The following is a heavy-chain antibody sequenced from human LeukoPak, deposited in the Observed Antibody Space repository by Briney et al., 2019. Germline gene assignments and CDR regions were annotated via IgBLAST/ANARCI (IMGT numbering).Heavy chain of an antibody. D-gene: IGHD3-3*01. CDR2: ISYDGSNK. J-gene: IGHJ6*02. V-gene: IGHV3-30-3*01. CDR3: ARDYLYYDFWSGYYVPPGYYYYYYGMDV. Sequence: GGSLRLSCAASGFTLSSYAMTWVRQAPGKGLEWVAVISYDGSNKYYADSVKGRFTISRDNSKNTLYLQMNSLRAEDTAVYYCARDYLYYDFWSGYYVPPGYYYYYYGMDVWGQGTTVTVSS. CDR1: GFTLSSYA.